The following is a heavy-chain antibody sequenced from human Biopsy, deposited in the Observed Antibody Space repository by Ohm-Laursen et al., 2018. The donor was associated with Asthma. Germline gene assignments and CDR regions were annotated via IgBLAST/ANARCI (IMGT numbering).Heavy chain of an antibody. D-gene: IGHD3-10*01. CDR2: INPNTGGT. V-gene: IGHV1-2*06. CDR3: ARLTYGSGSDYFDY. CDR1: GYTFTAYF. Sequence: ASVKVSCKASGYTFTAYFIHWVRQAPGQGLEWMGRINPNTGGTDYTQQFQGRVTMTRDTSISTAYMELNRLTSDDTAVYYCARLTYGSGSDYFDYWGQGALVTVSS. J-gene: IGHJ4*02.